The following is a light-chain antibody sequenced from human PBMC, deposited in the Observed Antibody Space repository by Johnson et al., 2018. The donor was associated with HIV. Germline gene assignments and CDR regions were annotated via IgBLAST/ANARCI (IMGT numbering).Light chain of an antibody. Sequence: QSVLSQPPSVSAAPGQKVTISCSGSSSNIGNNYVSWYQQLPGTAPKLLIYDNNKRPSGIPDRFSGSTSGTSATLGITGLQTGDGADYYCGTWDSRLTAYVFGTGTKVTVL. CDR1: SSNIGNNY. J-gene: IGLJ1*01. CDR3: GTWDSRLTAYV. V-gene: IGLV1-51*01. CDR2: DNN.